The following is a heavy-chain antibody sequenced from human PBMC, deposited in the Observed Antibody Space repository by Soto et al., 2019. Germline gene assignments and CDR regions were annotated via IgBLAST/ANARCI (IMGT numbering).Heavy chain of an antibody. Sequence: GGSLSLSCAASGFTFSSYAMSWVRQAPGKGLEWVSAISGSGGSTYYADSVKGRFTISRDNSKNTLYLQMNSLRAEDTAVYYCANKDLIAAAGTGVDYWGQGTLVTVSS. CDR1: GFTFSSYA. V-gene: IGHV3-23*01. D-gene: IGHD6-13*01. CDR3: ANKDLIAAAGTGVDY. J-gene: IGHJ4*02. CDR2: ISGSGGST.